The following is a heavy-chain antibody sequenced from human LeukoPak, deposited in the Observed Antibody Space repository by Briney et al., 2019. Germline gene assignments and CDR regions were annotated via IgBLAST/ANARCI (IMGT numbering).Heavy chain of an antibody. D-gene: IGHD6-19*01. Sequence: GGSLRLSCAASGFTFSDFYMSWVRQAPGKGLEWVSSISSSSSYIFYADSMKGRFTISRDNAKNSLYLQMNSLRAEDTAVYYCAKDGGSGWYVGSDYWGQGTLVTVSS. CDR3: AKDGGSGWYVGSDY. V-gene: IGHV3-11*06. J-gene: IGHJ4*02. CDR1: GFTFSDFY. CDR2: ISSSSSYI.